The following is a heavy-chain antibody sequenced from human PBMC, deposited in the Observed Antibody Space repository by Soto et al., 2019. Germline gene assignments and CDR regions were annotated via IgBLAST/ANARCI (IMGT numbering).Heavy chain of an antibody. CDR2: MNPNSGDT. CDR3: ARVEGHLES. J-gene: IGHJ5*01. V-gene: IGHV1-8*01. CDR1: GYTFTNYD. Sequence: QVQLVQSGAEVRKPGASVKVSCKASGYTFTNYDIDWVRQTAGQGLEWMGRMNPNSGDTVYAQKFQGRISMTRNTSISTAYMELSSLSSDDTAVYYCARVEGHLESWGQGTLVTVSS.